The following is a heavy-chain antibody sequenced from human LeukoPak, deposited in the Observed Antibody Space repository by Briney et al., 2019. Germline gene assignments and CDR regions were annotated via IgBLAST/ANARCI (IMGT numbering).Heavy chain of an antibody. CDR3: ARRITIVRGVIWDY. CDR1: GYSISSGYY. Sequence: SETLSLTCAVSGYSISSGYYWGWIRQPPGKGLEWIGSIYHSGSTYYNPSLKSRVTISVDTSKNQFSLKLSSVTAADTAVYYCARRITIVRGVIWDYWGQGTLVTVSS. D-gene: IGHD3-10*01. CDR2: IYHSGST. J-gene: IGHJ4*02. V-gene: IGHV4-38-2*01.